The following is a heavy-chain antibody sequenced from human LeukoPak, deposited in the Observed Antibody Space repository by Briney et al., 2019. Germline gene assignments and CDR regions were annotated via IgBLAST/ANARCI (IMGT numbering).Heavy chain of an antibody. CDR3: VGHSDY. CDR1: GFTFSSYG. CDR2: IKQDGSEK. V-gene: IGHV3-7*01. J-gene: IGHJ4*02. D-gene: IGHD3-16*01. Sequence: GGTLRLSCAASGFTFSSYGVSWVRQAPGKGLEWVANIKQDGSEKYYVDSVKGRFTISRDNAKNSLYLQMNGLRAEDTAVYYCVGHSDYWGQGTLVTVSS.